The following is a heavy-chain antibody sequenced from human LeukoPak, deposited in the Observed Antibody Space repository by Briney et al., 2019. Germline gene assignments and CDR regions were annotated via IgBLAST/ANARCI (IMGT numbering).Heavy chain of an antibody. V-gene: IGHV1-46*01. CDR3: ARTRGYYFDY. CDR1: GYSFTNCY. J-gene: IGHJ4*02. CDR2: INPSGGST. Sequence: ASVRVSCKASGYSFTNCYTHWVRQAPGQGLEWMGMINPSGGSTTYAQKFQGRVTMTRDMSTSTVYMELSSLTSEDTAVYYCARTRGYYFDYWGQGTLVTVSS.